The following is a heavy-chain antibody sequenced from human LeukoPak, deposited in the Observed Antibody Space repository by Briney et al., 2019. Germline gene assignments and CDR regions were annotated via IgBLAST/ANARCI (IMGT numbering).Heavy chain of an antibody. CDR2: ISSGSSTI. CDR3: ASGGYSYGYVY. CDR1: GFTFSTYS. D-gene: IGHD5-18*01. J-gene: IGHJ4*02. V-gene: IGHV3-48*02. Sequence: GGSLTLSCAASGFTFSTYSMIWVRQAPGKGLEWVSYISSGSSTIYYADSMKGRFTISRDNAKTSLYLQVSSLRDEDTAVYYCASGGYSYGYVYWGQGTLVTVSS.